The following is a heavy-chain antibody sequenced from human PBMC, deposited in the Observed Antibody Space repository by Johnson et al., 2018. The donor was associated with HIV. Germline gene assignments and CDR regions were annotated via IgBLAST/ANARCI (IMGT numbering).Heavy chain of an antibody. V-gene: IGHV3-30*04. CDR1: GFTFSSYP. J-gene: IGHJ3*02. Sequence: QVQLVESGGGVVQPGRSLRLSCAASGFTFSSYPMHWVRQDPGKGQELVAIISYDGGSKYYADSVNGRFTVSRDNSKNTLYLQIHSLRPEDTAVYYCARGRHAFDIWGQGTIVTVSS. CDR2: ISYDGGSK. CDR3: ARGRHAFDI.